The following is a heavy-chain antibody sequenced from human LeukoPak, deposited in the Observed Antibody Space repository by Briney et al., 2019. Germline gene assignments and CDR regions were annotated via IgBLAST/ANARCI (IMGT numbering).Heavy chain of an antibody. CDR3: GKDFHERGYAAF. Sequence: GGSLRLLRAASGFTFVDYAMHWVRQAPGKGLEWVSLISGDGDSTYYADSVKGRFTISRDNSKNSLYLHMNSLRSEDTALYYCGKDFHERGYAAFWGQGTLVTVSS. D-gene: IGHD3-22*01. CDR1: GFTFVDYA. J-gene: IGHJ4*02. CDR2: ISGDGDST. V-gene: IGHV3-43*02.